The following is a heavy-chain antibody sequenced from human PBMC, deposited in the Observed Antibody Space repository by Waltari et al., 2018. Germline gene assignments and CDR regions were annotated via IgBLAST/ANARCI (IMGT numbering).Heavy chain of an antibody. V-gene: IGHV4-59*11. CDR3: ARVGGGIYYDSSVYFWDY. CDR2: IYYSGST. CDR1: GVLISRHY. Sequence: QVQLQETGPVLVKPSATLSLTCTHSGVLISRHYWRWIRQPPGKGLEWIGYIYYSGSTNYNPSLESRVTISVDTSKNQFSLKLSSVTAADTAVYYCARVGGGIYYDSSVYFWDYWGQGTLVTVSS. J-gene: IGHJ4*02. D-gene: IGHD3-22*01.